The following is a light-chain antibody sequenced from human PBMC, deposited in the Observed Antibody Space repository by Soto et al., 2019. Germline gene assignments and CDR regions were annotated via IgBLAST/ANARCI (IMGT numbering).Light chain of an antibody. CDR3: QQSYRFPKT. CDR1: QSISND. CDR2: AAS. J-gene: IGKJ1*01. V-gene: IGKV1-39*01. Sequence: DIQMTQSPSSLSASVGDRVTITCRASQSISNDLYWYQQKPGKAPKLLIYAASSLQGGVPSRFSGSGSGTDFTLTIISLQPEDFATYYCQQSYRFPKTFGRGTKVEVK.